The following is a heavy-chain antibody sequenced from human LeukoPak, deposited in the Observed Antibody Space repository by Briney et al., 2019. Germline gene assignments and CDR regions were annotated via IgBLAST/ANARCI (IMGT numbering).Heavy chain of an antibody. CDR3: ARSMDPYYYYYGMDV. D-gene: IGHD2-8*01. Sequence: SVKVSCKASGGTFSSYAISWVRQAPGQGLEWMGGIIPIFGTANYAQKSQGRVTITADESTSTAYMELSSLRSEDTAVYYCARSMDPYYYYYGMDVRGQGTTVTVSS. CDR1: GGTFSSYA. V-gene: IGHV1-69*01. J-gene: IGHJ6*02. CDR2: IIPIFGTA.